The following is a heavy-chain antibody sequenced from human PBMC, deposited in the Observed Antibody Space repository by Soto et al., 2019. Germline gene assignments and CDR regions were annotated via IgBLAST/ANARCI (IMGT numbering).Heavy chain of an antibody. V-gene: IGHV1-18*01. CDR1: GYTFTNFG. Sequence: QVQLVQSGAEVKKPGASVKVSCKASGYTFTNFGISWVRQAPGQGLEWMGWISAYNDNTNYAQKFQGRVTMTTDTSTRTAYMEVRSLRFDDTAVYYCASGVAPIDYWGQGTLVTVSS. CDR3: ASGVAPIDY. D-gene: IGHD5-12*01. J-gene: IGHJ4*02. CDR2: ISAYNDNT.